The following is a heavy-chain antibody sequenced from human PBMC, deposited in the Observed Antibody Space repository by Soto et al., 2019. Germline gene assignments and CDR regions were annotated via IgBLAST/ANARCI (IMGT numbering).Heavy chain of an antibody. CDR1: GGTFSSYA. CDR3: ASDLYYYDSSGPLGNWFDP. CDR2: IIPIFGTA. V-gene: IGHV1-69*13. Sequence: SVKVSCKASGGTFSSYAISWVRQAPGQGLEWMGGIIPIFGTANYAQKFQGRVTITADESTSTAYMELSSLRSEDAAVYYCASDLYYYDSSGPLGNWFDPWG. J-gene: IGHJ5*02. D-gene: IGHD3-22*01.